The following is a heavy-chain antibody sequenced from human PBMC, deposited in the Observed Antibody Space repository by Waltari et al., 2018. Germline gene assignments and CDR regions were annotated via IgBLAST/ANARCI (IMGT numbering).Heavy chain of an antibody. D-gene: IGHD6-6*01. J-gene: IGHJ4*02. Sequence: EVQLVESGGGLVKPGGSLRLSCAASGFTFRSYSMNWVRQAPGKGLEWVSSISSSSGYIYYADSVKGRFTISRDNAKNSPYLQMNSLRAEDTAVYYCARDIGVRTFDYWGQGTLVTVSS. V-gene: IGHV3-21*01. CDR2: ISSSSGYI. CDR3: ARDIGVRTFDY. CDR1: GFTFRSYS.